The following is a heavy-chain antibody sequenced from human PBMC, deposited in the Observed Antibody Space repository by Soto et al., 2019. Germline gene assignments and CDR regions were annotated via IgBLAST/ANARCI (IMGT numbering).Heavy chain of an antibody. D-gene: IGHD3-3*01. Sequence: GESPKISCNCSGYSFTSYWIGWVRQRPGKGLEWMGIIYPGDSDTRYSPSFQGQVTISADKPISAADLQWSSLKASDTAMYYCARREWAGAFDIWGQGTMVTVSS. J-gene: IGHJ3*02. V-gene: IGHV5-51*01. CDR2: IYPGDSDT. CDR1: GYSFTSYW. CDR3: ARREWAGAFDI.